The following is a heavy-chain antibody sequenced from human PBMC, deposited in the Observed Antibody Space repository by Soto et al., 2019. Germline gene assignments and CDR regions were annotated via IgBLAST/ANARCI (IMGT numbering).Heavy chain of an antibody. Sequence: PGGSLRLSCAASGFSFSTYAVHWIRQVPGKGLEWVAVISNDGIQKYYADSVKGRFTISRDNSENTLYLQMNSLRAEDTAVYYCARDPYSGSDGYYFDHWGQGTLVTVSS. CDR1: GFSFSTYA. V-gene: IGHV3-30-3*01. J-gene: IGHJ4*02. D-gene: IGHD1-26*01. CDR2: ISNDGIQK. CDR3: ARDPYSGSDGYYFDH.